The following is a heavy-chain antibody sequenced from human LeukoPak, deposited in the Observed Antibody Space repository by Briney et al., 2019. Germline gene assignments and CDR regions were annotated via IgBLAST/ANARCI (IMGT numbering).Heavy chain of an antibody. Sequence: MHWVRQAXGKGLEWVATITYDGSSEYYADSVKDRFTVSRDNSKNTLYLQMSSLKTEDTAVYYCAKRGDGGHKSLEYWGQGTLVIVSS. D-gene: IGHD3-16*01. J-gene: IGHJ4*02. CDR2: ITYDGSSE. V-gene: IGHV3-30*18. CDR3: AKRGDGGHKSLEY.